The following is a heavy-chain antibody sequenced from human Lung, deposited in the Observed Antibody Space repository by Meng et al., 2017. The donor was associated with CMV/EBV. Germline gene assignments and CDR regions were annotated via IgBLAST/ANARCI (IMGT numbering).Heavy chain of an antibody. D-gene: IGHD3-16*02. CDR1: GFTFSSYW. CDR2: IKQDGSEK. V-gene: IGHV3-7*01. Sequence: SXAASGFTFSSYWMSWVRQAPGKGLEWVANIKQDGSEKYYVDSVKGRFTISRDNAKNSLYLQMNSLRAEDTAVYYCARVRYSKGMGYYYGMDVWXQGTTVTVSS. CDR3: ARVRYSKGMGYYYGMDV. J-gene: IGHJ6*02.